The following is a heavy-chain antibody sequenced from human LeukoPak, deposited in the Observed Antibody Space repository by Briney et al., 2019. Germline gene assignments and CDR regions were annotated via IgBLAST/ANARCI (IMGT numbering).Heavy chain of an antibody. CDR1: GFTFGSYA. CDR2: ISYDGSNK. CDR3: ARPKGINYYDSSEDFMDV. J-gene: IGHJ6*03. V-gene: IGHV3-30*14. Sequence: PGGSLRLSCAASGFTFGSYAMHWVRQAPGKGLEWVAVISYDGSNKYYADSVKGRFTISRDNSKNTLYLQMNNLRVEDTAVYYCARPKGINYYDSSEDFMDVWGKGTTVTISS. D-gene: IGHD3-22*01.